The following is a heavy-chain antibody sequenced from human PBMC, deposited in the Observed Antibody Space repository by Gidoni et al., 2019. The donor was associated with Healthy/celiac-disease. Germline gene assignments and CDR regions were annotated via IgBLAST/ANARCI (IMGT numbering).Heavy chain of an antibody. CDR3: ARGNYDSSGYYHYYYMDV. D-gene: IGHD3-22*01. CDR1: GGTFSSYS. V-gene: IGHV1-69*01. J-gene: IGHJ6*03. Sequence: QVQLVQSGAEVKKPGSSVKVSCKASGGTFSSYSISWVRQAPGQGLEWMGGIIPIFGTANDAQKFQGRVTITADESTSTAYMELSSLRSEDTAVYYCARGNYDSSGYYHYYYMDVWGKGTTVTVSS. CDR2: IIPIFGTA.